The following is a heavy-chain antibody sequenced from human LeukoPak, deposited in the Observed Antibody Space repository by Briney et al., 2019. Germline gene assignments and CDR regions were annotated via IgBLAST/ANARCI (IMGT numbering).Heavy chain of an antibody. V-gene: IGHV5-51*01. CDR3: ARTYCSSTSCSGMDV. J-gene: IGHJ6*04. Sequence: GESLKISCKGSGYSFTSYWIGWVRQMPGKGLEWMGIIYPGDSDTRYSPSFQGQVTISADKSISTAYLQWSSLKASDTAMYYCARTYCSSTSCSGMDVWGKGTTVTVSS. CDR1: GYSFTSYW. D-gene: IGHD2-2*01. CDR2: IYPGDSDT.